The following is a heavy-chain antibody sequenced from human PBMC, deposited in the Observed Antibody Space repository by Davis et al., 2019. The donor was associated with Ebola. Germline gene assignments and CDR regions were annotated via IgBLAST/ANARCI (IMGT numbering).Heavy chain of an antibody. J-gene: IGHJ5*02. CDR3: AKGDSGYGWDNWFDP. Sequence: GESLKISCAASGFAFSHYALTWVRQAPGKGLEWVSTISGSGGSTYYADSVKGRFTISRDNSKNTLYLQMNSLRAEDTAVYYCAKGDSGYGWDNWFDPWGQGTLVTVSS. V-gene: IGHV3-23*01. CDR1: GFAFSHYA. CDR2: ISGSGGST. D-gene: IGHD5-12*01.